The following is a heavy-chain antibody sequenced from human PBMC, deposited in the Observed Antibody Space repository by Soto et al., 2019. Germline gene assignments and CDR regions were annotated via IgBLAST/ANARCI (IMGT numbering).Heavy chain of an antibody. Sequence: LRLSCAASGFTFSSSSMNWFRQAPGKGLEWVSYISSSSSTIYYADSVKGRFTISRDNAKNSLYLQMNSLRDEDTAVYYCARDSEQWLAEYNWFDPWGQGTLVTVSS. CDR3: ARDSEQWLAEYNWFDP. V-gene: IGHV3-48*02. CDR1: GFTFSSSS. J-gene: IGHJ5*02. D-gene: IGHD6-19*01. CDR2: ISSSSSTI.